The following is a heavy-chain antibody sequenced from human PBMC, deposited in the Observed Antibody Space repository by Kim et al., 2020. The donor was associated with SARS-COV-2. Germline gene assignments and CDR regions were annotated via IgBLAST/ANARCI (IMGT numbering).Heavy chain of an antibody. CDR3: ARDGSAWSRDV. J-gene: IGHJ6*02. CDR2: VSTGSVSL. D-gene: IGHD6-19*01. CDR1: GFNFSPSG. Sequence: GGSLRLSCAASGFNFSPSGMTWLRQAPGKGLEWVSTVSTGSVSLFYADSVKGRFTISRDGGTNSVYLQINTLRADDKGVYYCARDGSAWSRDVWGRGTTVCVSS. V-gene: IGHV3-21*01.